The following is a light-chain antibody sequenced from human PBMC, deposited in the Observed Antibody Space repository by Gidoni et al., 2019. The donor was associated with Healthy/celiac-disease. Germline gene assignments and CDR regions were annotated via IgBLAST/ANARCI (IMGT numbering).Light chain of an antibody. CDR1: QSVLYSSNNKNY. J-gene: IGKJ1*01. CDR3: QQYYSTPRT. V-gene: IGKV4-1*01. Sequence: DIVMTQSPDSLAVSLGERDTINCKSSQSVLYSSNNKNYLAWYQQKPGQPPKLLIYWASTRESGVPDRFSGSGSGTDFTLTISSLQAEDVAVYYCQQYYSTPRTFGQXTKVEIK. CDR2: WAS.